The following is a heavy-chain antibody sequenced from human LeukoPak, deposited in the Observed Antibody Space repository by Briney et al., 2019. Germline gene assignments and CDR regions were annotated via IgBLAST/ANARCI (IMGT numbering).Heavy chain of an antibody. J-gene: IGHJ3*01. CDR3: ARRWFYDKWAFDA. Sequence: SETLSLTCTVSGGSISGTYYWSWIRQPPGKGLEWIGYIYYTGTTDSNPSLKSRVTISLDTSKNQFSLNLSSVTAADTAVYYCARRWFYDKWAFDAWGQGTMVTVSS. CDR2: IYYTGTT. D-gene: IGHD3-16*01. CDR1: GGSISGTYY. V-gene: IGHV4-59*08.